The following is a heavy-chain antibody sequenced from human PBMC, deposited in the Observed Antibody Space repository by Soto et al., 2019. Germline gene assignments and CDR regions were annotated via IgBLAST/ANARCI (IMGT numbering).Heavy chain of an antibody. CDR2: ISYDGSNK. Sequence: HPAGSLRLSCEASGFTFSSYAMPWVRQAPGKGLEWVAVISYDGSNKYYADSVKGRFTISRDNSKNTLYLQMNSLRAEDTAVYYCARDSGGSFPTCGNWGQGTRGTFSS. J-gene: IGHJ4*02. CDR3: ARDSGGSFPTCGN. D-gene: IGHD1-26*01. CDR1: GFTFSSYA. V-gene: IGHV3-30-3*01.